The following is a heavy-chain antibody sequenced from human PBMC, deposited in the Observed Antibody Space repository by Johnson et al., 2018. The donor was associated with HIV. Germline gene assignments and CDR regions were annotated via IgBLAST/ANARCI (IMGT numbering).Heavy chain of an antibody. CDR2: ISSSGGRT. J-gene: IGHJ3*02. D-gene: IGHD1-20*01. CDR3: VRDQIESITGKEAGAFDI. CDR1: GFTFSDHY. Sequence: VQLVESGGGLVKPGGSLRLSCVGSGFTFSDHYMSWVRQAPGKGLEWVSFISSSGGRTYYANSVKGRFTISRDNSKNTLSLQMGSLRAEDMAVYYCVRDQIESITGKEAGAFDIWGLGTMVTVSS. V-gene: IGHV3-64*01.